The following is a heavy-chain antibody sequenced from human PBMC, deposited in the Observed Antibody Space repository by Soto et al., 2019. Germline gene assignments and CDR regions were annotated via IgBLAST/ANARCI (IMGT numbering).Heavy chain of an antibody. V-gene: IGHV1-18*04. CDR2: ISAYNGKT. D-gene: IGHD3-10*01. Sequence: GASVKVSCKASGYTFTSYGISWVQQAPGQEHERMGWISAYNGKTNYAQKLQGRVTMTTDTSTSTAYMELRSLRSDDTALYYCARDLVTMXRGVIPLYNYYYYGMDVWGQGTTVTVSS. J-gene: IGHJ6*02. CDR3: ARDLVTMXRGVIPLYNYYYYGMDV. CDR1: GYTFTSYG.